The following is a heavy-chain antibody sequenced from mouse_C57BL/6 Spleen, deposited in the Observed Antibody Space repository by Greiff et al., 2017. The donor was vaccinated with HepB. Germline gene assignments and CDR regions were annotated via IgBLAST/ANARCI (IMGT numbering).Heavy chain of an antibody. CDR3: ARSEAAQAIAMDY. J-gene: IGHJ4*01. D-gene: IGHD3-2*02. CDR1: GYTFTSYW. Sequence: QVQLQQPGAELVMPGASVKLSCKASGYTFTSYWMHWVKQRPGQGLEWIGEIDPSDSYTNYNQKFKGKSTLTVDKSSSTAYMQLSSLTSEDSAVYYCARSEAAQAIAMDYWGQGTSVTVSS. V-gene: IGHV1-69*01. CDR2: IDPSDSYT.